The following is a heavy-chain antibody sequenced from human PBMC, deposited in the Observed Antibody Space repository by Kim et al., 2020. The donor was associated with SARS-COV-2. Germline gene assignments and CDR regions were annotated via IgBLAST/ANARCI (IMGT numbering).Heavy chain of an antibody. Sequence: GGSLRLSCAASGFTFSSYGMHWVRQAPGKELEWVAVISYDGSNKYYADSVKGRFTISRDNSKNTLYLQMNSLRAEDTAVYYCAKDLAMTPEYYFDYWGQGTLVTVSS. CDR1: GFTFSSYG. CDR2: ISYDGSNK. J-gene: IGHJ4*02. V-gene: IGHV3-30*18. CDR3: AKDLAMTPEYYFDY. D-gene: IGHD2-2*01.